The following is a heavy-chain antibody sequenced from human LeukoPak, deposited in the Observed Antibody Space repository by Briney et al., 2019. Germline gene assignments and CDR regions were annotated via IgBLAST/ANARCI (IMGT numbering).Heavy chain of an antibody. D-gene: IGHD3-22*01. CDR2: IKQDGTEK. J-gene: IGHJ4*02. CDR3: ARHDSSGYYGGDFDY. CDR1: GFTFTTYW. Sequence: GESLRLSCAASGFTFTTYWMSWVRQAPGKGLEWVANIKQDGTEKYYVDSVKGRFTISRDNAKNSLYLQMNSLRAEDTAVYYCARHDSSGYYGGDFDYWGQGTLVTVSS. V-gene: IGHV3-7*01.